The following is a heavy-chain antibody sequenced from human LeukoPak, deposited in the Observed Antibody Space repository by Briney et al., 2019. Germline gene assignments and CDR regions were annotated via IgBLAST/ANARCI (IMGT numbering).Heavy chain of an antibody. Sequence: ASVKVSCKGSGYTFTGSGWYQYWLRQATGQGLECVGWIHPNNGATLYAQKFQGRVAMTTDTSISTAYMELSRLRPDETAMYYCARDGPAQMVDFDYWGQGTLVTVSS. CDR3: ARDGPAQMVDFDY. J-gene: IGHJ4*02. D-gene: IGHD3-10*01. V-gene: IGHV1-2*02. CDR1: GYTFTGSGWY. CDR2: IHPNNGAT.